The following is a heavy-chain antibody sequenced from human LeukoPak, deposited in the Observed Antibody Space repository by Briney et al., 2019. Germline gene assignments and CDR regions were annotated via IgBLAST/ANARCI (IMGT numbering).Heavy chain of an antibody. J-gene: IGHJ3*02. CDR2: INHSGST. D-gene: IGHD1-26*01. V-gene: IGHV4-34*01. CDR3: ASILRPDAFDI. Sequence: ASETLSLTCAVYGGSFSGYYWSWIRQPPGKGLEWIGEINHSGSTNYNPSLKSRVTISVDTSKNQFSLKLSSVTAADTAVYYCASILRPDAFDIWGQGTMVTVSS. CDR1: GGSFSGYY.